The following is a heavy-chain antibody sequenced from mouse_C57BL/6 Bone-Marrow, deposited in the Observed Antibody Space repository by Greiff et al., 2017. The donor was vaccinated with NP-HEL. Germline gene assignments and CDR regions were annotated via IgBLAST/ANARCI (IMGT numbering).Heavy chain of an antibody. CDR1: GYTFTSYW. CDR3: AKDSSGFWFAY. D-gene: IGHD3-2*02. Sequence: VQLQQPGAELVRPGTSVKLSCKASGYTFTSYWMHWVKQRPGQGLEWIGVIDPSDSYTNYNQKFKGKATLTVDTSSSTAYMQLGSLTSEDSAVYDCAKDSSGFWFAYWGQGTLVTVSA. CDR2: IDPSDSYT. J-gene: IGHJ3*01. V-gene: IGHV1-59*01.